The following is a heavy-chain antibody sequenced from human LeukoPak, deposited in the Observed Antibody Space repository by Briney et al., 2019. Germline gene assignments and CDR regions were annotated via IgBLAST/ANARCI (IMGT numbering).Heavy chain of an antibody. CDR3: ARDSVVVVVAATLPYRGDWGAFDY. CDR2: ISYDGSNK. CDR1: GFTFSSYA. V-gene: IGHV3-30-3*01. D-gene: IGHD2-15*01. J-gene: IGHJ4*02. Sequence: GGSLRLSCAASGFTFSSYAMHWVRQAPGKGLEWVAVISYDGSNKYYADSVKGRFTISRDNSKNTLYLQMNSLRAEDTAVYYCARDSVVVVVAATLPYRGDWGAFDYWGQGTLVTVSS.